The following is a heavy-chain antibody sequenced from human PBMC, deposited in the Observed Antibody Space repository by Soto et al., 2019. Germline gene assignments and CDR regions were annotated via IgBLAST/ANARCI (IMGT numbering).Heavy chain of an antibody. Sequence: SETLSLTCTVSGGSISSSSYYWGWIRQPPGKGLEWIGSIYYSGSTYYNPSLKSRVTISVDTSKNQFSLKLSSVTAADTAVYYCARQAYYDFWSGYYFFDYWGQGTLVTVSS. V-gene: IGHV4-39*01. D-gene: IGHD3-3*01. CDR1: GGSISSSSYY. CDR2: IYYSGST. CDR3: ARQAYYDFWSGYYFFDY. J-gene: IGHJ4*02.